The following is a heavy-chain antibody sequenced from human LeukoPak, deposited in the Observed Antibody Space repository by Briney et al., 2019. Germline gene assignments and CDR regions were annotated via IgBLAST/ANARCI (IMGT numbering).Heavy chain of an antibody. CDR1: GFTFSDYY. CDR3: TREDNWYFDL. V-gene: IGHV3-11*05. J-gene: IGHJ2*01. CDR2: INTGSTYT. Sequence: GGSLRLSCAASGFTFSDYYMTWIRQARGKGLEWLSYINTGSTYTNYANSVKGRFTISRDNAKNSLYLQLNSLRAEDTAVYYCTREDNWYFDLWGRGTLVTVSS.